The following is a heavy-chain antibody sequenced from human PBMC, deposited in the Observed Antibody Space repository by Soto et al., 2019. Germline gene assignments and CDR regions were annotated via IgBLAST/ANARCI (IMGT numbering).Heavy chain of an antibody. J-gene: IGHJ4*02. D-gene: IGHD6-19*01. CDR1: GFTFDDYA. Sequence: GGSLRLSCAASGFTFDDYAMHWVRQAPGKGLEWVSGISWNSGSIGYADSVKGRFTISRDNAKNSLYLQMNSLRAEDTALYYCAKAGQWLVLGDQFDSWGQGTLVTVSS. CDR2: ISWNSGSI. V-gene: IGHV3-9*01. CDR3: AKAGQWLVLGDQFDS.